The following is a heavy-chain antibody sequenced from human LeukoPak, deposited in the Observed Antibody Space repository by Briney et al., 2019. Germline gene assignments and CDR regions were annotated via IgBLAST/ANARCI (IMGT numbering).Heavy chain of an antibody. Sequence: SETLSLTCTVSGGSFSSYYWSWIRQPPGKGLEWIGYIYYSGSTNYNPSLKSRVTISVDTSKTQFSLKLSSVTAADTAVYYCASVRGYSYYFDYWGQGTLVTVSS. V-gene: IGHV4-59*01. D-gene: IGHD5-18*01. CDR1: GGSFSSYY. CDR2: IYYSGST. CDR3: ASVRGYSYYFDY. J-gene: IGHJ4*02.